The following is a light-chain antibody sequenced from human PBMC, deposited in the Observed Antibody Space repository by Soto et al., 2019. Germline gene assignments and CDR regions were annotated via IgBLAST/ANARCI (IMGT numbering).Light chain of an antibody. V-gene: IGLV2-23*03. CDR3: CSYAGSSTFG. J-gene: IGLJ3*02. CDR2: EGS. CDR1: SSDVGTYNL. Sequence: QSVLTQPVSVSGSTGQSITISCTGTSSDVGTYNLVSWYQQYPGKAPKLIIYEGSKRPSGVSNRFSGSKSGNTASLTISGLQAEDEADYYCCSYAGSSTFGFGGGTQLTVL.